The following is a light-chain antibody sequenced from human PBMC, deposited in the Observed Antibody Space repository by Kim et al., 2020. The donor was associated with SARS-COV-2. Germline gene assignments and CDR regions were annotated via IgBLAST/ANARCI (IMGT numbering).Light chain of an antibody. Sequence: SYELTQPLSVSVALGQTARIPCGGNNIGSKNVHWYQQKPGQAPVLVIYRDDNRPSGIPDRFSGSKSGNTATLTITRAQVGEEADVYVQVWDSGSEVVFGGGTQLTVL. J-gene: IGLJ2*01. CDR3: QVWDSGSEVV. CDR2: RDD. V-gene: IGLV3-9*01. CDR1: NIGSKN.